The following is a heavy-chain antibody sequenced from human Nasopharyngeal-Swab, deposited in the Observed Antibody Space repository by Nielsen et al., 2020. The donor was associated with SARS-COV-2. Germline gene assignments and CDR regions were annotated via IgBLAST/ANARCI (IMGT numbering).Heavy chain of an antibody. D-gene: IGHD6-19*01. Sequence: GESLKISCAVSGFTFSSYWVSWFRQAPGKGLQWVASIKEDGTYRTHADSVRGRFTISKDNAKNTLYLQMNSLRVEDTAVYFCARGTSDWRGIDYWGQGTLVTVSS. CDR1: GFTFSSYW. CDR2: IKEDGTYR. V-gene: IGHV3-7*04. CDR3: ARGTSDWRGIDY. J-gene: IGHJ4*02.